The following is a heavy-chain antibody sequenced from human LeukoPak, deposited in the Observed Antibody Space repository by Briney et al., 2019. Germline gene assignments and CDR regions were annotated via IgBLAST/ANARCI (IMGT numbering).Heavy chain of an antibody. J-gene: IGHJ6*03. V-gene: IGHV4-59*01. CDR3: ARAPGRLDREKNDFLGSYPTIEYHIDV. CDR2: AASRGST. D-gene: IGHD3-3*01. Sequence: SETLSLTCAVSGGTITGYRWSWIRQPPGKGLDWFGYAASRGSTLYNPSLKSRVAISVDTSQRQLSLRLTSVTAADTAVYYCARAPGRLDREKNDFLGSYPTIEYHIDVWGKGTTVTVSS. CDR1: GGTITGYR.